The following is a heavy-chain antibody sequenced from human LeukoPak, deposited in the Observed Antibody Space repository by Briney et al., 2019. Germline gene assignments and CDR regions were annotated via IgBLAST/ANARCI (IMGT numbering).Heavy chain of an antibody. Sequence: GGSLRLSCAASGFTSSSYAMSWVRQAPGKGLEWVSAISGSGGSTYYADSVKGRFTISRDNSKNTLYLQMNSLRAEDTAVYYCAKAKDSSSWYGDAFDIWGQGTMVTVSS. CDR3: AKAKDSSSWYGDAFDI. D-gene: IGHD6-13*01. J-gene: IGHJ3*02. CDR2: ISGSGGST. V-gene: IGHV3-23*01. CDR1: GFTSSSYA.